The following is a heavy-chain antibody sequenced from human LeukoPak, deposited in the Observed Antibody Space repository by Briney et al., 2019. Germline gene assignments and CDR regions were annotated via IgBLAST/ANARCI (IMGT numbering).Heavy chain of an antibody. V-gene: IGHV3-7*03. CDR3: ARGGRAGHYVY. J-gene: IGHJ4*02. CDR2: LREDGSVK. D-gene: IGHD4-17*01. Sequence: TGGSLSLSCEASGFIFDNYWMTWVRQAPGRGLEWVANLREDGSVKQHADSVRGRFTVSRDNTESLVLLHISSLKAEDPALYYCARGGRAGHYVYWGQGILVTVSS. CDR1: GFIFDNYW.